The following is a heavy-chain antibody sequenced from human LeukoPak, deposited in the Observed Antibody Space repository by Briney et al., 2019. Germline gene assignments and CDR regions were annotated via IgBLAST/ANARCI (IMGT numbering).Heavy chain of an antibody. CDR2: ISSSSSTI. D-gene: IGHD3-22*01. CDR3: ARGSTYYDSSGQVPFDY. V-gene: IGHV3-48*01. J-gene: IGHJ4*02. Sequence: GGSPRLSCAASGFTFSTYSMNWVRQAPGKGLEWVSYISSSSSTIYYADSVKGRFTISRDNAKNSLYLQMNSLRAEDTAVYYCARGSTYYDSSGQVPFDYWGQGTLVTVSS. CDR1: GFTFSTYS.